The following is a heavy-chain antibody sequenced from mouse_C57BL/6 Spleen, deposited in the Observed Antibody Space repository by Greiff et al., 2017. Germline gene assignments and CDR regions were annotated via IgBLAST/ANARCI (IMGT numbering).Heavy chain of an antibody. CDR2: INPGSGGT. D-gene: IGHD2-2*01. CDR1: GYAFTNYL. Sequence: QVQLKQSGAELVRPGTSVKVSCKASGYAFTNYLIEWVKQRPGQGLEWIGVINPGSGGTNYNEKFKGKATLTADKSSSTAYMQLSSLTSEDSAVYFCARPPYGYDEAYWGQGTLVTVSA. V-gene: IGHV1-54*01. J-gene: IGHJ3*01. CDR3: ARPPYGYDEAY.